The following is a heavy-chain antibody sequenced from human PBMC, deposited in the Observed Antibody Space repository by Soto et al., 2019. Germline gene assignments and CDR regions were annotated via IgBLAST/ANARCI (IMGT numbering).Heavy chain of an antibody. V-gene: IGHV4-39*01. Sequence: PSETLSLTCTVSGGSISSSSYYWGWIRQPPGKGLEWIGSIYYSGSTYYNPSLKSRVTISVDTSKNQFSLKLSSVTAADTAVYYCARNCRGFCNWFDPWGQGTLVTVSS. D-gene: IGHD2-15*01. CDR3: ARNCRGFCNWFDP. J-gene: IGHJ5*02. CDR2: IYYSGST. CDR1: GGSISSSSYY.